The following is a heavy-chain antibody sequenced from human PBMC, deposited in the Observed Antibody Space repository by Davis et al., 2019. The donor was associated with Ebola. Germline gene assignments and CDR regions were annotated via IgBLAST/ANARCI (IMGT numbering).Heavy chain of an antibody. J-gene: IGHJ6*02. D-gene: IGHD4-17*01. CDR1: KFNFNVHG. CDR2: IGASNEGI. Sequence: PGGSLRLSCAASKFNFNVHGMYWFRQSPGKSLEWLSYIGASNEGINYAGSVKDRFTVSRDNAKDSLYLDMNSLRDEDTAVYYCARRIIGDSRGGVDVWGQGTTATVSS. V-gene: IGHV3-48*02. CDR3: ARRIIGDSRGGVDV.